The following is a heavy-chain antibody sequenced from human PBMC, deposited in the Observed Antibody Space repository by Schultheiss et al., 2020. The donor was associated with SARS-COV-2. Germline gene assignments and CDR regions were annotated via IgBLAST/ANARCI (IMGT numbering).Heavy chain of an antibody. CDR1: GFTFSDYY. Sequence: GGSLRLSCAASGFTFSDYYMSWIRQAPGKGLEWVLYISSSSSYTNYADSVKGRFTISRDNAKNSLYLQMNSLRAEDTAVYYCARDGVIAAAEDYWGQGTLVTVSS. CDR3: ARDGVIAAAEDY. J-gene: IGHJ4*02. V-gene: IGHV3-11*06. D-gene: IGHD6-13*01. CDR2: ISSSSSYT.